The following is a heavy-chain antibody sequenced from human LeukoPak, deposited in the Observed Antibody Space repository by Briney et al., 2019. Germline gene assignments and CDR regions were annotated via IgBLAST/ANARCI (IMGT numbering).Heavy chain of an antibody. Sequence: GGSLRLSCAASGFTFSNYWMSWVRQAPGKGLWWVANIKQDGSEKYYVDSVKGRFTISRDSAKDSLSLQMNSLRAEDTAVYYCAREGDPIFWSGYIDYWGQGTLVTVSS. CDR2: IKQDGSEK. CDR3: AREGDPIFWSGYIDY. J-gene: IGHJ4*02. D-gene: IGHD3-3*01. CDR1: GFTFSNYW. V-gene: IGHV3-7*01.